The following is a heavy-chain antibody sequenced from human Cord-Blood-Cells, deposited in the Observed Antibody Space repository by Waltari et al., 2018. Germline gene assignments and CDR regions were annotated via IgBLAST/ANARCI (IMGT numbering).Heavy chain of an antibody. V-gene: IGHV4-34*01. CDR3: ARGKTSSSWFDY. J-gene: IGHJ4*02. CDR2: INHIGST. Sequence: QFRQRQWGAGPLKPSETLSLTCAACGGPSRGYSWSWIRPPPGKGLEWIGEINHIGSTNYNPSLKSRVTISVDTSKNQFSLKLSAVTAADTAVYYCARGKTSSSWFDYWGQGTLVTVSS. D-gene: IGHD6-13*01. CDR1: GGPSRGYS.